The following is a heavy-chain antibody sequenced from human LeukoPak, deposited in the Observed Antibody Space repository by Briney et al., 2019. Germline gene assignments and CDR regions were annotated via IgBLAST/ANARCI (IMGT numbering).Heavy chain of an antibody. D-gene: IGHD6-13*01. Sequence: GGSLRLSCATSGFTFSSNWMSWVRHVPGRGLDWVANIKPDGSAGYYAASVKGRFAVSRDNAKNSLYLQMNSLRVEDTAVYYCARANNSSWHNWGQGTLVTVSS. CDR2: IKPDGSAG. CDR1: GFTFSSNW. CDR3: ARANNSSWHN. V-gene: IGHV3-7*01. J-gene: IGHJ4*02.